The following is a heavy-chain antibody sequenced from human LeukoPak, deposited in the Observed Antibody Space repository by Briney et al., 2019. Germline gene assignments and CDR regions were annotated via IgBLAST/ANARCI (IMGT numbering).Heavy chain of an antibody. CDR1: GYTFTSYY. CDR2: INPSGGST. CDR3: ARGIIVGADAFDI. Sequence: ASVKVSCKAFGYTFTSYYMHWVRQAPGQGLEWMGIINPSGGSTSYAQKFQGRVTMTRDMSTSTVYMELSSLRSEDTAVYYCARGIIVGADAFDIWGRGTMVTVSS. D-gene: IGHD1-26*01. V-gene: IGHV1-46*01. J-gene: IGHJ3*02.